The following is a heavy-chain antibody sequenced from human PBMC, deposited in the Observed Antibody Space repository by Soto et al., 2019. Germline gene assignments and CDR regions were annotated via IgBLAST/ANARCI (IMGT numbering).Heavy chain of an antibody. CDR2: IYYGGGT. Sequence: PSETLSLTCTVSGGSISSAYEYWSWIRQPPGKGLEWIGYIYYGGGTHYNPSLKSRVIISVDTSTSTSYMELRSLRSDATAVYYCARATVDYYGSVDWGQGTLVTVSS. CDR3: ARATVDYYGSVD. V-gene: IGHV4-30-4*02. CDR1: GGSISSAYEY. J-gene: IGHJ4*02. D-gene: IGHD3-10*01.